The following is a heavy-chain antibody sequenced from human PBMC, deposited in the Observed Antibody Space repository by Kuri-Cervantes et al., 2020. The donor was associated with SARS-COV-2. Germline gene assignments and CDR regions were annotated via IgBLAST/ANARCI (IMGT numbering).Heavy chain of an antibody. Sequence: ASVKVSCKASGYTFTDYYIHWVRQAPGQGLEWMGWVNPKTGGTKYAQKLQGRVTMTRDTSITTAYMELSRLRYDDTAVYYCARVTGKVWGHFDYWGQGTLVTVSS. D-gene: IGHD7-27*01. J-gene: IGHJ4*02. V-gene: IGHV1-2*02. CDR3: ARVTGKVWGHFDY. CDR2: VNPKTGGT. CDR1: GYTFTDYY.